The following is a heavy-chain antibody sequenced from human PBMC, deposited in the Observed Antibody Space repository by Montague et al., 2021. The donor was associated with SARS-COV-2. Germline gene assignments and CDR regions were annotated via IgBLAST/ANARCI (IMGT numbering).Heavy chain of an antibody. Sequence: SLSLSWSASGFTFSYYGMFWVRQAPGKGPEWVAIFPADGRNIYYADSVKGRFTVSRDNSRDTLYLQMNGLRVEDTAMYYCARDLSGRFDLWGQGTLVTVSS. CDR2: FPADGRNI. CDR1: GFTFSYYG. V-gene: IGHV3-30*03. CDR3: ARDLSGRFDL. J-gene: IGHJ5*02.